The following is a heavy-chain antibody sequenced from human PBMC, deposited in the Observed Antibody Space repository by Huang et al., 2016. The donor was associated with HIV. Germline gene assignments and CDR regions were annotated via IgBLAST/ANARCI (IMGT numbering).Heavy chain of an antibody. J-gene: IGHJ4*02. V-gene: IGHV4-34*01. CDR2: SNQSAST. CDR1: DGSLSGYY. Sequence: QVQVQQWGAGLLKPSETLSLNCAVSDGSLSGYYLTWIRQAPGKGREWIGESNQSASTNYNPSLKSRVTMSVDTSKNHFSLQVKSLTAADTAVYYCARGIDYWGQGTLVIISS. CDR3: ARGIDY.